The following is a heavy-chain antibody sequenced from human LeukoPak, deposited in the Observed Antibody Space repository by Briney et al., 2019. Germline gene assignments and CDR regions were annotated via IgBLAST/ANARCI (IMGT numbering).Heavy chain of an antibody. J-gene: IGHJ4*02. CDR2: IYYSGST. CDR1: GGSISSYY. CDR3: ARQQGPFFFDY. Sequence: SETLSLTCTVSGGSISSYYWSWIRQPPGKGLEWIEYIYYSGSTNYNSSLKSRVTISVDTSKNQLSLKLSSVTAADTAVYYCARQQGPFFFDYWGQGTLVTVSS. D-gene: IGHD3-3*01. V-gene: IGHV4-59*08.